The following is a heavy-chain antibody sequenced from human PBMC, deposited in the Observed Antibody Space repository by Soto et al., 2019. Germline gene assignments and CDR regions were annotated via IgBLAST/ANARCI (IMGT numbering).Heavy chain of an antibody. D-gene: IGHD3-10*02. V-gene: IGHV1-69*01. CDR2: IIPIFGSA. CDR3: AREGDVRTAVITGSFDC. CDR1: GGTFTTYS. J-gene: IGHJ4*02. Sequence: QVQLVQSGAEVKKPGSSVKVSCKASGGTFTTYSINWVRQAPGQGLEWMGGIIPIFGSANYAQKFRGRVTSTADEFTSTVYMELSSLRSEDTAVYYCAREGDVRTAVITGSFDCWGQGILVTVSS.